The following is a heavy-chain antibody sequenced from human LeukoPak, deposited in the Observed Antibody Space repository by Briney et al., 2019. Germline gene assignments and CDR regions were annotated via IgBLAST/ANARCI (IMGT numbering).Heavy chain of an antibody. Sequence: GGSLRLSCAASGFTFSSYWLSWVRQAPGKGLEWVANIKQDGGEKYYVDSVKGRFTISRDNAKNSLYLQMNSLRAEDTAVYHCATDYYDSSGYYTGSYWGQGTLVTVSS. CDR2: IKQDGGEK. J-gene: IGHJ4*02. V-gene: IGHV3-7*01. CDR1: GFTFSSYW. CDR3: ATDYYDSSGYYTGSY. D-gene: IGHD3-22*01.